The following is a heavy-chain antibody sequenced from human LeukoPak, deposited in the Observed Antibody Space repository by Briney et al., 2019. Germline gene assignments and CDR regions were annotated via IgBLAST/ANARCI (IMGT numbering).Heavy chain of an antibody. CDR1: GYTFTVYY. CDR3: ARGVGDGYNCLDY. D-gene: IGHD5-12*01. V-gene: IGHV1-2*02. Sequence: ASVTVSFKASGYTFTVYYMHWGRQAPGQGLEWVGWINPNSGGTNYAQKFQGRVTMTRDTSISTAYMELSRLRSDDTAVYYCARGVGDGYNCLDYWGQGTLVTVSS. J-gene: IGHJ4*02. CDR2: INPNSGGT.